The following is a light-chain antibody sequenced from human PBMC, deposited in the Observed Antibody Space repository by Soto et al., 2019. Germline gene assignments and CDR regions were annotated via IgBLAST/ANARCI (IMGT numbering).Light chain of an antibody. J-gene: IGKJ2*01. CDR2: AAS. CDR3: QQYYTYPQN. CDR1: QGISSY. V-gene: IGKV1-8*01. Sequence: AIRMTQSPSSFSASTGDRVTITCRASQGISSYLAWYQQKPGKAPKLLVYAASTLQYGVPSRFSGSGSGTDFTLTISCLQSEDFATYFCQQYYTYPQNFGQGTKLEIK.